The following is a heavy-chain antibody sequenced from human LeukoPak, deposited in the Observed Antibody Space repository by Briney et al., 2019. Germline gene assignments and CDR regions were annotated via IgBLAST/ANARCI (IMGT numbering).Heavy chain of an antibody. J-gene: IGHJ4*02. CDR2: IYYSGST. D-gene: IGHD3-22*01. Sequence: PSETLSLTCTVSGGSISSSSHYWGWIRQPPGKGLEWIGSIYYSGSTYYNPSLKSRVTISVDTSKNQFSLKLSSVTAADTAEYYCARHPYYSSPFDYWGQGTLVTVSS. V-gene: IGHV4-39*01. CDR3: ARHPYYSSPFDY. CDR1: GGSISSSSHY.